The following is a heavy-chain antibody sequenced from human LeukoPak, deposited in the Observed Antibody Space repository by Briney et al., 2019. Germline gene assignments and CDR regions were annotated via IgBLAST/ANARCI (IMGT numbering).Heavy chain of an antibody. Sequence: ASVKVSCKASGYTFTSYAITWVRQAPGQGLEWMGWISAYNGHTNYAQKLQGRVTMTTDTSTTTAYMELRSLRSDDTAVYYCARDGAAAGSDFIDYWGQGTLVTVSS. J-gene: IGHJ4*02. CDR3: ARDGAAAGSDFIDY. CDR2: ISAYNGHT. V-gene: IGHV1-18*01. CDR1: GYTFTSYA. D-gene: IGHD6-13*01.